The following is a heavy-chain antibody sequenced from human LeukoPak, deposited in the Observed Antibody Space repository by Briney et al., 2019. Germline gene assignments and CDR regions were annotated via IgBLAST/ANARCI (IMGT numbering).Heavy chain of an antibody. CDR3: ARYCSSTSCYNN. V-gene: IGHV1-2*02. J-gene: IGHJ4*02. D-gene: IGHD2-2*02. CDR2: INPNSGGT. Sequence: ASVTVSCKTSGYSFTDYYMHWVRQAPGQGLEWMGWINPNSGGTNYAQKFQGRVTMTRDTSISTAYMELSRLRSDDTAVYYCARYCSSTSCYNNWGQGTLVTVSS. CDR1: GYSFTDYY.